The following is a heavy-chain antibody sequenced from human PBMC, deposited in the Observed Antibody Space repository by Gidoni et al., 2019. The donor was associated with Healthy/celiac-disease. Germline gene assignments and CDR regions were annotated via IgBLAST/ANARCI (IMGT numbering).Heavy chain of an antibody. CDR1: GFTFSSYS. CDR3: ARDGAYWIVATIRGAFDI. J-gene: IGHJ3*02. CDR2: ISSSSSYI. D-gene: IGHD5-12*01. Sequence: EVQLVESGGGLVKPGGSLRLSCAASGFTFSSYSMNWVRQAPGKGLEWVSSISSSSSYIYYADSVKGRFTISRDNAKNSLYLQMNSLRAEDTAVYYCARDGAYWIVATIRGAFDIWGQGTMVTVSS. V-gene: IGHV3-21*01.